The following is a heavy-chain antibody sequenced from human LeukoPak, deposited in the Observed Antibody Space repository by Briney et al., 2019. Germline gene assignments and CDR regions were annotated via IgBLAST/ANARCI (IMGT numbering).Heavy chain of an antibody. CDR3: ARGRPTGASRVFVVQ. J-gene: IGHJ4*02. V-gene: IGHV3-21*06. CDR1: GFTFGSYS. Sequence: GESLRLSCAGSGFTFGSYSLTGVGPAPRKGLEWVSSMSSGSTYIYYADSVRGRFTISRDNAKSSLYLLMNSLRVDDTGVYYCARGRPTGASRVFVVQWGQGTLVTVSS. D-gene: IGHD2-15*01. CDR2: MSSGSTYI.